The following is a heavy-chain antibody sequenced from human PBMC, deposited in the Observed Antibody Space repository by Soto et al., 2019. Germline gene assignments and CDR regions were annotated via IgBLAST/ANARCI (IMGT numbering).Heavy chain of an antibody. J-gene: IGHJ3*01. CDR1: GFTFSPFW. Sequence: PGGSLRLSCAASGFTFSPFWMHWVRQAPGKGLVWVSHINGDASTIAYADSVKGRFTVSRDNAKNTLYLQLNSLRVEDMAVHFCGRDRGYPTSYDPWGKGTMFT. D-gene: IGHD3-16*01. V-gene: IGHV3-74*01. CDR3: GRDRGYPTSYDP. CDR2: INGDASTI.